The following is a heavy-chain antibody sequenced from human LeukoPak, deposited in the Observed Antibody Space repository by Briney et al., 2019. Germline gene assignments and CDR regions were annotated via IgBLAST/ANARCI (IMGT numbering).Heavy chain of an antibody. CDR3: AKGLGYSRDGIDY. V-gene: IGHV3-23*01. D-gene: IGHD5-18*01. Sequence: GGSLRLSCAASGFTCSSYAMSWVRQAPGKGLEWVSAISGSGGSTYYADSVKGRFTISRDDSKNTLYLQMSSLRDEDTAVYFCAKGLGYSRDGIDYWGQGTLVTVSS. J-gene: IGHJ4*02. CDR2: ISGSGGST. CDR1: GFTCSSYA.